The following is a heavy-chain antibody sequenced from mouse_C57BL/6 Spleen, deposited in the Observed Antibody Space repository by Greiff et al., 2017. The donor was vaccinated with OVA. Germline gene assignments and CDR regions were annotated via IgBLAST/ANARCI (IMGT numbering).Heavy chain of an antibody. Sequence: VQLQQSGAELVKPGASVKLSCTASGFNIKDYYMHWVKQRTEQGLEWIGRIDPEDGENTYAPKFQGQATLTADTASNTAYLQRSSLTSEDTAFEYCASYGSHGRGYWGQGTTLTVSS. D-gene: IGHD2-2*01. CDR2: IDPEDGEN. CDR1: GFNIKDYY. V-gene: IGHV14-2*01. J-gene: IGHJ2*01. CDR3: ASYGSHGRGY.